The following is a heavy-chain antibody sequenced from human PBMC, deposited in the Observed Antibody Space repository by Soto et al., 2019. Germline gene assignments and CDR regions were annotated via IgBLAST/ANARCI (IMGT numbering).Heavy chain of an antibody. J-gene: IGHJ4*02. CDR1: GFTFDDYA. Sequence: EVQLVESGGGLVRPGGSLGLSCAASGFTFDDYAMSWVRQAPGKGLEWVSGINWNGGTKGYADSVKGRFTISRDNAKNSLYLQMNSLRAEDTALYYCARLYSSGWYGPGRYWGQGTLVTVSS. D-gene: IGHD6-19*01. CDR3: ARLYSSGWYGPGRY. CDR2: INWNGGTK. V-gene: IGHV3-20*04.